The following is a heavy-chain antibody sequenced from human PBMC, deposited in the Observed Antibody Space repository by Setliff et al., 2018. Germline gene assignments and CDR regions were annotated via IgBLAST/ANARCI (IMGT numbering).Heavy chain of an antibody. V-gene: IGHV3-7*01. Sequence: PGGSLRLSCAASGFTFSSYWMSWVRQAPGKGLEWVANLKQDGSEKYYVDSVKGRFTISRDNAKNSLYLQMNSLRAEDTAVYYCARLGPHCSSTSCYLVLRSYFDYWGQGTLVTVSS. D-gene: IGHD2-2*01. CDR1: GFTFSSYW. CDR2: LKQDGSEK. J-gene: IGHJ4*02. CDR3: ARLGPHCSSTSCYLVLRSYFDY.